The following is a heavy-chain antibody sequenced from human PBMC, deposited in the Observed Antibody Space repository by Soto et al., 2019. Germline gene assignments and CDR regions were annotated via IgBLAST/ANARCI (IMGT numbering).Heavy chain of an antibody. Sequence: QVQLVESGGGVVQPGRSLRLSCAASGFTFRNYGMHWVRQAPGKGLEWVAVISYDGSHKYYADSVKGRFTISRDYSKNTLYLQMNSLRAEDTAMYYCAKDQEPVPINHYGMEVWGQGTTVTVSS. CDR1: GFTFRNYG. CDR3: AKDQEPVPINHYGMEV. D-gene: IGHD2-2*01. V-gene: IGHV3-30*18. CDR2: ISYDGSHK. J-gene: IGHJ6*02.